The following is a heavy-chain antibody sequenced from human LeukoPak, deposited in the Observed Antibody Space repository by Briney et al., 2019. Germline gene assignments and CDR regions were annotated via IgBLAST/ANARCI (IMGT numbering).Heavy chain of an antibody. Sequence: GGSLRLSCAASGFTVSSNHMSWVRQAPGKGLEWVSVIYIGGYTDYADSAKGRFTISRDNSKNTLYLQMNSLRAEDTAVYYCARDRGCGDCYPPANDAFDIWGQGTMVTVSS. V-gene: IGHV3-66*01. CDR3: ARDRGCGDCYPPANDAFDI. J-gene: IGHJ3*02. D-gene: IGHD2-21*02. CDR2: IYIGGYT. CDR1: GFTVSSNH.